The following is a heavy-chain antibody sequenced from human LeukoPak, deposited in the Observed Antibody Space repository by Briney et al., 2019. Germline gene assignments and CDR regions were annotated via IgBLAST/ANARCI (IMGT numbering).Heavy chain of an antibody. CDR1: GYTFTGYY. CDR3: ARDSVSYGFDY. CDR2: INPNSGGT. J-gene: IGHJ4*02. D-gene: IGHD5-18*01. Sequence: ASVKVSFKASGYTFTGYYMHCVRQAPGQGLEWMGWINPNSGGTNYEQKFQGRVTMTRDTSISTAYMELSRLRSDDTAVYYCARDSVSYGFDYWGQGTLVTVSS. V-gene: IGHV1-2*02.